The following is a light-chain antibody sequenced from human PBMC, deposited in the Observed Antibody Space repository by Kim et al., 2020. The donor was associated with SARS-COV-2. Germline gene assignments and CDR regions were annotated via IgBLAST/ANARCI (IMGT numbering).Light chain of an antibody. CDR3: QQSVLTPYT. Sequence: SASVGDTVTITCRAGLTLSTYLNWYQQTPGSAPKLLIYSASSFNRGVPSRFSGSGSGTYFTLIITNLQLEDVATYYCQQSVLTPYTFGQGTKLEI. V-gene: IGKV1-39*01. J-gene: IGKJ2*01. CDR2: SAS. CDR1: LTLSTY.